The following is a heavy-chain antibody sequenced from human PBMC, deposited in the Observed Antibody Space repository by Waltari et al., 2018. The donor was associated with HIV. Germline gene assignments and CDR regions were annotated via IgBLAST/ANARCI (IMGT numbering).Heavy chain of an antibody. CDR3: TSSRMIRVDDSYINY. Sequence: PGGSLRLSCVGSGFTFSNAWMSWVRQAPGKGLEWVGRIKSKTDGGTIDYAAPVKGRFFISRDESKSTAFMQMNSLKTEDTAVYYCTSSRMIRVDDSYINYWGQGTLVTVSS. CDR2: IKSKTDGGTI. J-gene: IGHJ4*02. V-gene: IGHV3-15*01. D-gene: IGHD3-16*01. CDR1: GFTFSNAW.